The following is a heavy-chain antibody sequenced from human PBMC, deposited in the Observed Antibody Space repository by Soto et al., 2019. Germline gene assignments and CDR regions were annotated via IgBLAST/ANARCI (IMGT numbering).Heavy chain of an antibody. CDR3: ATPGREPKY. CDR2: ISSSSSST. V-gene: IGHV3-11*03. CDR1: GFIFSDYY. J-gene: IGHJ4*02. Sequence: PGGSLRLSCAASGFIFSDYYMSWIRQAPGKGLEWVSHISSSSSSTNYADSVKGRFTISRDNAKNSLFLQMDILRAEDTAVYYCATPGREPKYWGPGTLVTVSS. D-gene: IGHD1-26*01.